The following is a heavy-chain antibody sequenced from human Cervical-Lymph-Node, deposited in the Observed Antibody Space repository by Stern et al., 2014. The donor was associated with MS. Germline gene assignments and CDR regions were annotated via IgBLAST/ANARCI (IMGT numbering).Heavy chain of an antibody. CDR1: GFTFSSYS. J-gene: IGHJ4*02. CDR2: ISGNGAYI. D-gene: IGHD4-17*01. V-gene: IGHV3-21*01. CDR3: ARSGTVTTKFDF. Sequence: VQLVESGGGLVKPGGSLRLSCAASGFTFSSYSMHWVRQAPGKGLEWVSSISGNGAYIYYTDSLKDQFTISRDNTKDSLYLQMNSLRAEDTAVYYCARSGTVTTKFDFWGQGTLVTVSS.